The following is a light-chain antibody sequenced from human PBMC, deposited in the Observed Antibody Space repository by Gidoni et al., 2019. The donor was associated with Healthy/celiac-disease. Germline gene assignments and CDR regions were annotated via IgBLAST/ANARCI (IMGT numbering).Light chain of an antibody. Sequence: DITRTQTPSTLSASVADKVTITCRASQSISCWLAWYQQKPGKAPKLLIYKASSLESGVPSRFSGSGSGTEFTLTISSLQPDDLATYYCQQYNSYKTFGGGTKVEIK. CDR1: QSISCW. V-gene: IGKV1-5*03. J-gene: IGKJ4*01. CDR2: KAS. CDR3: QQYNSYKT.